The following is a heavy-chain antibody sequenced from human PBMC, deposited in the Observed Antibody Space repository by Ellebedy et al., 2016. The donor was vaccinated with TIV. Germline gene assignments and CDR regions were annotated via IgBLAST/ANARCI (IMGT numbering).Heavy chain of an antibody. V-gene: IGHV4-38-2*02. D-gene: IGHD2-2*03. J-gene: IGHJ6*03. CDR2: IYHSGST. CDR1: GYSISSGYY. CDR3: ARERLDIVVVPRGNYYYYMDV. Sequence: SETLSLTXTVSGYSISSGYYWGWIRQPPGKWLEWIGSIYHSGSTYYNPSLKSRVTISVDTSKNQFSLKLSSVTAADTAVYYCARERLDIVVVPRGNYYYYMDVWGKGTTVTVSS.